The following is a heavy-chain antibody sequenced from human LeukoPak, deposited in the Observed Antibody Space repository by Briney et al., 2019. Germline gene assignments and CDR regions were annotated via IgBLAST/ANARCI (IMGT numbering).Heavy chain of an antibody. CDR1: GGSISSYY. Sequence: SETLSLTCTVSGGSISSYYWGWIRQPPGKGLEWIAYIYDTGNTNYNPSLKSRVTISLDTSKNQFSLNLSSVTAADTAVYYCARGLSRGLDNWGQGTLVTVSS. J-gene: IGHJ4*02. V-gene: IGHV4-59*08. CDR3: ARGLSRGLDN. CDR2: IYDTGNT.